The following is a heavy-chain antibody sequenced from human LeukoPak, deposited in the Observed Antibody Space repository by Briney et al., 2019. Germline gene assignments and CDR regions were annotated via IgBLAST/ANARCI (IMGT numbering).Heavy chain of an antibody. V-gene: IGHV3-11*06. D-gene: IGHD7-27*01. CDR1: GFTFSDYY. CDR3: ARTGDYESFDY. CDR2: ISNSLIYT. J-gene: IGHJ4*02. Sequence: PGGSLRLSCAASGFTFSDYYMSWIRQAPGKGLEWVSHISNSLIYTNYADSVKGRFTISRDNAKNSLFLQMNSLRAEDTAVYYCARTGDYESFDYWGQGTLVTVSS.